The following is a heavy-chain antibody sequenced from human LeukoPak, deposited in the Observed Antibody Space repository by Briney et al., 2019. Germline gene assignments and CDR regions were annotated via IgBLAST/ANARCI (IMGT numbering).Heavy chain of an antibody. CDR1: GYTFTGYY. V-gene: IGHV1-2*02. CDR3: ARDLAVRWTYYYYGMDV. D-gene: IGHD6-19*01. Sequence: ASVKVSCKASGYTFTGYYMHWVRQAPGQGLEWMGWINPNSGGTNYAQKFQGRVTMTRDTSISTAYMELSRLRSDDTAVYYCARDLAVRWTYYYYGMDVWGQGTTVTVSS. CDR2: INPNSGGT. J-gene: IGHJ6*02.